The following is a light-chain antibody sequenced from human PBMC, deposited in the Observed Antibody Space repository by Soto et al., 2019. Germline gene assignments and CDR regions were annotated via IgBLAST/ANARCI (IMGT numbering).Light chain of an antibody. V-gene: IGLV2-11*01. J-gene: IGLJ1*01. Sequence: QSCLTQPRSVSGSPGQSLTISCTGTSSDVGGYNYVSWYQQHPGKAPKLMIYDVTKRPSGVPDRFSGSKSGNTASLTISGLQAEDEGDYYCCSHAGSYTYVFGTGTKVTVL. CDR1: SSDVGGYNY. CDR2: DVT. CDR3: CSHAGSYTYV.